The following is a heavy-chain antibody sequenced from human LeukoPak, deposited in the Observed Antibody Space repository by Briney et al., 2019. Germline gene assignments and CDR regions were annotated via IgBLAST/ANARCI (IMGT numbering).Heavy chain of an antibody. Sequence: SVKVSCKASGGTFSSYAISWVRQAPGQGLEWMGGIIPIFGTANYAQKFQGRVTITADESTSTAYMELSSLRSEDTAVYYCATGDSSGYYQPFDYWGQGTLVTVSS. CDR2: IIPIFGTA. J-gene: IGHJ4*02. CDR1: GGTFSSYA. V-gene: IGHV1-69*13. CDR3: ATGDSSGYYQPFDY. D-gene: IGHD3-22*01.